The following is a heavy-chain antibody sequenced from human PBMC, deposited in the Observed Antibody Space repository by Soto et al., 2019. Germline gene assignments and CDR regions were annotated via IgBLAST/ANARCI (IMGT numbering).Heavy chain of an antibody. Sequence: PEGSLRLSCAASGFTLTRYHMTRVPPAPGKGLEWVSSISSTTNYIYYGDSMKGRFTISRDNAKNSLYLEMNSLRAEDTAVYYCARESEDLTSNFGYWGQGTLVTVSS. V-gene: IGHV3-21*06. J-gene: IGHJ4*02. CDR2: ISSTTNYI. CDR3: ARESEDLTSNFGY. CDR1: GFTLTRYH.